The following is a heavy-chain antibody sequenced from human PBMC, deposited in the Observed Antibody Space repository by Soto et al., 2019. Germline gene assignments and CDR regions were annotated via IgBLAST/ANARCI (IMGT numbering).Heavy chain of an antibody. CDR2: IYYSGST. Sequence: PSETLSLTCTFSGGSISSGGYYCSWIRQHPGKGLEWIGYIYYSGSTYYNPSLKSRVTISVDTSKNQFSLKLSSVTAADTAVYYCARVGWRGKNGGFEAWGQGTLVTVPS. CDR3: ARVGWRGKNGGFEA. J-gene: IGHJ5*02. V-gene: IGHV4-31*03. D-gene: IGHD2-15*01. CDR1: GGSISSGGYY.